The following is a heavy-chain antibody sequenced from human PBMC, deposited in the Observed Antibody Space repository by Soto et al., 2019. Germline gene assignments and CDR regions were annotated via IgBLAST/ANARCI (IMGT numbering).Heavy chain of an antibody. CDR2: IYYSGST. Sequence: PSETLSLTCTVSGGSISSGGYYWSWIRQHPGKGLEWIGYIYYSGSTYYNPSLKSRVTISVDTSKNQCSLKLSSGTAADTAVYYCARHPTLELAPFDYWGQGTLVTSPQ. CDR1: GGSISSGGYY. V-gene: IGHV4-31*03. J-gene: IGHJ4*02. D-gene: IGHD1-7*01. CDR3: ARHPTLELAPFDY.